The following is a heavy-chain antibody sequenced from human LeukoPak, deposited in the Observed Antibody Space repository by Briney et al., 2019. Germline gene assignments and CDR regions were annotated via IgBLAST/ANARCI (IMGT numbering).Heavy chain of an antibody. Sequence: GGSLRLSCAASGFTSSSYSMNWVPQAPGKGLEWVSSISSSSSYIYYADSVKGRFNISRDNAKNSLYLQMNSLRAEDTAVYYCARAEYSSGWYYFDYWGQGTLVTVS. CDR1: GFTSSSYS. CDR3: ARAEYSSGWYYFDY. V-gene: IGHV3-21*01. D-gene: IGHD6-19*01. CDR2: ISSSSSYI. J-gene: IGHJ4*02.